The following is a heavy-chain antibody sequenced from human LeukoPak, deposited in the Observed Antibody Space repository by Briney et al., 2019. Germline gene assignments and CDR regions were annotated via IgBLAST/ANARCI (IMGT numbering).Heavy chain of an antibody. CDR2: ISAYNGNT. D-gene: IGHD1-26*01. CDR3: ARGLVGATRKDLDY. J-gene: IGHJ4*02. Sequence: ASVKVSCKASGYTVTSYGISWVRQAPGQGREWMGWISAYNGNTNYAQKLQGRVTMTTDTSTSTAYMELRSLRSDDTAVYYCARGLVGATRKDLDYWGQGTLVTVSS. CDR1: GYTVTSYG. V-gene: IGHV1-18*01.